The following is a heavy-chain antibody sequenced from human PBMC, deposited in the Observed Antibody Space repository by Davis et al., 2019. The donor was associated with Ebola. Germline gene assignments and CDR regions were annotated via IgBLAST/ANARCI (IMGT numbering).Heavy chain of an antibody. D-gene: IGHD1-26*01. CDR2: INDNGGTT. Sequence: GESLKISCSASGFTFNNYAMHWVRQAPGRGLDFVSGINDNGGTTHYADSVKGRFTISRDDSRRTVYLQMSSLTVEDTALYYCVKDRRGSYAFDIWGQGTMVTVSS. CDR3: VKDRRGSYAFDI. CDR1: GFTFNNYA. V-gene: IGHV3-64D*06. J-gene: IGHJ3*02.